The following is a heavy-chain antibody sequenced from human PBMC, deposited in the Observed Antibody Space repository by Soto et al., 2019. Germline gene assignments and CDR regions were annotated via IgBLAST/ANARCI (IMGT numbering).Heavy chain of an antibody. Sequence: PGGSLRLSCAASGLTFSSYAMHWVRQAPGKGLEWVAVISYDGSNKYYAGSVKGRFTISRDNSKNTLYLQMNSLRAEDTAVYYCETAYGDYFMADAFDIWGQGTMVTVSS. D-gene: IGHD4-17*01. CDR1: GLTFSSYA. CDR2: ISYDGSNK. V-gene: IGHV3-30-3*01. J-gene: IGHJ3*02. CDR3: ETAYGDYFMADAFDI.